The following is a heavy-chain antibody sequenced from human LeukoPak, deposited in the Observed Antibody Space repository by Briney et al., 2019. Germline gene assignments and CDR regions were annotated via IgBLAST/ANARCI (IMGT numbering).Heavy chain of an antibody. V-gene: IGHV3-23*01. Sequence: GGSLRRSCAASGFTFSNYAMSWVRQAPGKGLEWVSAISDSGDDTYYADSVKGRFTISRDNSKNTLYLQMNSLRAEDTAVFYCAKIEVTMVRGFISYYYYGMDVWGKGTTVTVSS. D-gene: IGHD3-10*01. CDR1: GFTFSNYA. CDR3: AKIEVTMVRGFISYYYYGMDV. J-gene: IGHJ6*04. CDR2: ISDSGDDT.